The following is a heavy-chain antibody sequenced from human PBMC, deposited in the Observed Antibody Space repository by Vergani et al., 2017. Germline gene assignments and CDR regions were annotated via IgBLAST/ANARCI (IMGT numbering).Heavy chain of an antibody. V-gene: IGHV4-34*01. D-gene: IGHD3-10*01. CDR3: ARGNFLKYYYGSGSHRPKGAFDI. Sequence: QVQLQQWGAGLLKPSETLSLTCAVYGGSFSGYYWSWIRQPPGKGLEWIGELNHSGSTNYNPSLKSRVTISVDTSKNQFSLKLSSVTAADTAVYYCARGNFLKYYYGSGSHRPKGAFDIWGQGTMVTVSS. CDR1: GGSFSGYY. CDR2: LNHSGST. J-gene: IGHJ3*02.